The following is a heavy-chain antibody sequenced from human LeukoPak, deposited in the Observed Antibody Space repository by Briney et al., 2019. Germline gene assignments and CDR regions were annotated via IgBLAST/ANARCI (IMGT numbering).Heavy chain of an antibody. CDR2: INPNSGGT. D-gene: IGHD3-9*01. CDR3: ARWFTITSGDYDILTSSYHRGMDV. J-gene: IGHJ6*02. CDR1: GYAFTGYN. V-gene: IGHV1-2*02. Sequence: ASVKVSCKASGYAFTGYNMHWVRQAPGHGLEWMGWINPNSGGTNYAQKFQGRVTMTRDMSISTAYMELSRLTSDDTAVYYCARWFTITSGDYDILTSSYHRGMDVWGQGTTVTVSS.